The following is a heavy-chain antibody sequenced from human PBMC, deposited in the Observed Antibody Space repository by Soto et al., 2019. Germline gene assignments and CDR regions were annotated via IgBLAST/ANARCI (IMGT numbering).Heavy chain of an antibody. V-gene: IGHV5-51*01. CDR1: GYSFTSYW. D-gene: IGHD2-2*02. J-gene: IGHJ6*02. Sequence: LGESLKISCKGSGYSFTSYWIGWVRQMPGKGLEWMGIIYPGDSDTRYSPSFQGQVTISADKSISTAYLQWSSLKASDTAMYYCARRGGYCSSTSCYTEDYYYYYGMDVWGQGTMVTVSS. CDR2: IYPGDSDT. CDR3: ARRGGYCSSTSCYTEDYYYYYGMDV.